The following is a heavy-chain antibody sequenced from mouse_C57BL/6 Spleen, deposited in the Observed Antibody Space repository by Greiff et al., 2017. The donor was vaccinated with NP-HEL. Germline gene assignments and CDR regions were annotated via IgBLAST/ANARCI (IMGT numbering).Heavy chain of an antibody. CDR3: ARGNYYGSSYERDAMDY. CDR1: GYTFTDYY. D-gene: IGHD1-1*01. V-gene: IGHV1-76*01. CDR2: IYPGSGNT. Sequence: QVHVKQSGAELVRPGASVKLSCKASGYTFTDYYINWVKQRPGQGLEWIARIYPGSGNTYYNEKFKGKATLTAEKSSSTAYMQLSSLTSEDSAVYFCARGNYYGSSYERDAMDYWGQGTSVTVSS. J-gene: IGHJ4*01.